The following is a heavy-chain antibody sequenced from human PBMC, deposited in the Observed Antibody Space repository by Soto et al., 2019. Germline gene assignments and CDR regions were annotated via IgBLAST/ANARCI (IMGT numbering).Heavy chain of an antibody. CDR2: ISAYNGNT. Sequence: QIQLVQSGAEMKKPGASVKVSCKPSGYTFTHYGVSWLRQAPGQGLEWMGWISAYNGNTDYAHKFQGRVALTTDTSTSTAYMELRGLSPDDTAVYYCARDVPGSGVPFWDYWGQGTLVTASS. D-gene: IGHD2-15*01. CDR3: ARDVPGSGVPFWDY. CDR1: GYTFTHYG. V-gene: IGHV1-18*04. J-gene: IGHJ4*02.